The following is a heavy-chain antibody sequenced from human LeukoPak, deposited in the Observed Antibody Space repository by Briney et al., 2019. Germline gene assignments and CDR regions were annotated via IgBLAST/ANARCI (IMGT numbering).Heavy chain of an antibody. CDR3: ARLGEVVVVAATQYYFDS. CDR2: IYYTGSA. V-gene: IGHV4-39*01. Sequence: GSLRLSCAASGFTFSSYAMSWVRQPPGKGLEYIGTIYYTGSAYYNPSLKSRVTISVDTSKNQLSLKLSSVTAADTAVYYCARLGEVVVVAATQYYFDSWGQGTLVTVSS. J-gene: IGHJ4*02. D-gene: IGHD2-15*01. CDR1: GFTFSSYA.